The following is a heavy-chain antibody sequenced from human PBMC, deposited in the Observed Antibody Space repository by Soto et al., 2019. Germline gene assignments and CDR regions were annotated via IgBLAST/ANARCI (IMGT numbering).Heavy chain of an antibody. D-gene: IGHD2-15*01. CDR1: GGTFSSYA. CDR3: ARGGPSGGGPLYYYYGMDV. J-gene: IGHJ6*02. CDR2: IIPIFGTA. Sequence: ASVKVSCKASGGTFSSYAISWVRQAPGQGLEWMGGIIPIFGTANYAQKFQGRVTITADESTSTAYMELSSLRSEDTAVYYCARGGPSGGGPLYYYYGMDVWGQGTTVTVSS. V-gene: IGHV1-69*13.